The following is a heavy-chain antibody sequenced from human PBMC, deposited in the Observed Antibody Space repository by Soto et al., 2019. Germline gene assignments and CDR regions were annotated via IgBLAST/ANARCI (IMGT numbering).Heavy chain of an antibody. CDR1: GFSLSTSGVG. CDR3: AHRGPYSSGWYVDY. Sequence: QITLKESGPTLVQPTQALTLTCTFSGFSLSTSGVGVGWIRQPPGQALEWLALIYWDDDKRYSPSQKSRLTITNDTTKNQLVPTLTNMDPVDTATYDCAHRGPYSSGWYVDYWGQGTLVTVSS. J-gene: IGHJ4*02. CDR2: IYWDDDK. V-gene: IGHV2-5*02. D-gene: IGHD6-19*01.